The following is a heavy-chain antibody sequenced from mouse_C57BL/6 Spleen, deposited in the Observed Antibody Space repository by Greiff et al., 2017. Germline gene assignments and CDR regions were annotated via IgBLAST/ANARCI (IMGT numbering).Heavy chain of an antibody. D-gene: IGHD1-1*01. Sequence: QVQLQQPGTELVKPGASVKLSCKASGYTFTSYWMHWVKQRPGPGLEWIGNINPSNGGTNYNEKFKSQATLTVDKSSSTAYVQLSSLTSEDSAVYYCAREDYYGSSPWYFDVWGTGTTVTVSS. CDR3: AREDYYGSSPWYFDV. CDR1: GYTFTSYW. CDR2: INPSNGGT. V-gene: IGHV1-53*01. J-gene: IGHJ1*03.